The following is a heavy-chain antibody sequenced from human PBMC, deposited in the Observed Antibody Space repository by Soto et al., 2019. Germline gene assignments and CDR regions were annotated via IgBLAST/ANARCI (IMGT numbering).Heavy chain of an antibody. J-gene: IGHJ6*02. CDR1: GFAFSTYG. V-gene: IGHV3-30*18. CDR3: AKEKFGRRPSPMYAMDL. CDR2: ISYDGNEK. D-gene: IGHD3-10*01. Sequence: GGSLRLSCAATGFAFSTYGMHWVRQAPGKGREWVAAISYDGNEKYYADSLQGRFTISRDNSKNALYLQVNSLRGEDTAVYYCAKEKFGRRPSPMYAMDLCGQGPTVTVSS.